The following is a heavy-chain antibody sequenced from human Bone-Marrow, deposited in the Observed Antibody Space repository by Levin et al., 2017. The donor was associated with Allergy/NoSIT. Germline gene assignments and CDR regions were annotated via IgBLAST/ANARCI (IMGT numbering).Heavy chain of an antibody. CDR3: VRSVVGSHLNPFDY. D-gene: IGHD1-14*01. J-gene: IGHJ4*02. V-gene: IGHV3-23*01. CDR1: GFTFSSYA. Sequence: PGGSLRLSCAASGFTFSSYAMSWVRQAPGEGLEWLSDVSGSGSSTFYADSVKGRFTISRDNSKNTLYLQMNSLRAEDTAVYYCVRSVVGSHLNPFDYWGQGTLVTVSS. CDR2: VSGSGSST.